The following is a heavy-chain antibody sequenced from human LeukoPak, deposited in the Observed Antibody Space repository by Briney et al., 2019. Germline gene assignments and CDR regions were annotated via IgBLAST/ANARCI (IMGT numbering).Heavy chain of an antibody. Sequence: SETLSLTCAVYGGSFSGYYWSWIRQPPGKGLEWIGEINHSGSTNYNPSLKSRVTISVDTSKNQCSLKLSSVTTADTAVYYCTRSTNLEAFDIWGQGTMVTVSS. V-gene: IGHV4-34*01. J-gene: IGHJ3*02. D-gene: IGHD2-8*01. CDR2: INHSGST. CDR3: TRSTNLEAFDI. CDR1: GGSFSGYY.